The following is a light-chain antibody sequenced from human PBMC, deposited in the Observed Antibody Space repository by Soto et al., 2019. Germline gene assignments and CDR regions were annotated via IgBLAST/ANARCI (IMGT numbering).Light chain of an antibody. CDR3: AAYTGNWNGPV. V-gene: IGLV1-47*01. CDR1: SSTFANNY. Sequence: QSALTQPPSVSGTPGQRVSISCSGASSTFANNYVHWYQQVPGAAPTLLIYRSDQRPSEVPERFSGSKSGTSASLTISGLRPEDEVQYYCAAYTGNWNGPVFGGGTKLTVL. J-gene: IGLJ2*01. CDR2: RSD.